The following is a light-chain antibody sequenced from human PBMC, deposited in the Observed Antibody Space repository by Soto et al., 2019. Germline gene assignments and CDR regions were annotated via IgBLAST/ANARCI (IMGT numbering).Light chain of an antibody. CDR2: EVT. CDR3: SSYGGTNNVV. Sequence: QSALTQPPSASGSPGQSVTISCTGTSSDVGGYKYVSWYLHHPGKAPKVVIYEVTKRPSGVPDRFSGSQSGNTASLTVSGLQAEDEADYYCSSYGGTNNVVFGGGTKLTVL. V-gene: IGLV2-8*01. CDR1: SSDVGGYKY. J-gene: IGLJ2*01.